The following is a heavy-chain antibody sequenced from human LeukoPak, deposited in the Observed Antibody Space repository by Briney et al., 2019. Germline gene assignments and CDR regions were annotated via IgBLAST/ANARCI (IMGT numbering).Heavy chain of an antibody. V-gene: IGHV4-39*07. Sequence: SETLSLTCTVSGGSISSSSYYWGWIRQPPGKGLEWIGSIYTSGSTNYNPSLKSRVTMSVDTSKNQFSLKLSSVTAADTAVYYCARDLTGIQLPWGQGTLVTVSS. CDR3: ARDLTGIQLP. CDR2: IYTSGST. J-gene: IGHJ4*02. D-gene: IGHD5-18*01. CDR1: GGSISSSSYY.